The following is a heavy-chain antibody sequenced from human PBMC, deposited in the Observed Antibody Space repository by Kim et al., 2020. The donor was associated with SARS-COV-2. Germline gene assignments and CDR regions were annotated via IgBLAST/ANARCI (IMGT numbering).Heavy chain of an antibody. CDR1: GGSISSSSYY. CDR3: ASHLAGLHPNWFDP. J-gene: IGHJ5*02. Sequence: SETLSLTCTVSGGSISSSSYYWGWIRQPPGKGLEWIGSIYYSGSTYYNPSLKSRVTISVATSKNQFSLKLSSVTAADTAVYYCASHLAGLHPNWFDPWGQGTLVTVS. CDR2: IYYSGST. D-gene: IGHD4-4*01. V-gene: IGHV4-39*01.